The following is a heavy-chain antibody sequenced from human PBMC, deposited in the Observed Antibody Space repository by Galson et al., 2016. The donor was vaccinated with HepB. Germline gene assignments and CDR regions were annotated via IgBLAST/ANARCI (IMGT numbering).Heavy chain of an antibody. J-gene: IGHJ4*02. CDR1: GVSISSSRFY. CDR2: IFYSGNT. D-gene: IGHD3-3*01. CDR3: ARPNYSFSRIDY. Sequence: SETLSLTCTVSGVSISSSRFYWGWLRQPPGKGREWIGSIFYSGNTYYNPSLKSRVSISVDTSQHQFSLKLSSVTAADTAMYYCARPNYSFSRIDYWGQGTLVTVSS. V-gene: IGHV4-39*01.